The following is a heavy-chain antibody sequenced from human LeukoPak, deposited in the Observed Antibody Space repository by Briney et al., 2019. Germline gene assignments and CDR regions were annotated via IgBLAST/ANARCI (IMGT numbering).Heavy chain of an antibody. Sequence: ASVKVSCTASGYTFTGYYMHWVRQAPGQGLEWMGRINPNSGGTNYAQKFQGRVTMTRDTSISTAYMELSRLRSDDTAVYYCASLGDSSGYYPIDYWGQGTLVTVSS. CDR1: GYTFTGYY. D-gene: IGHD3-22*01. V-gene: IGHV1-2*06. CDR3: ASLGDSSGYYPIDY. CDR2: INPNSGGT. J-gene: IGHJ4*02.